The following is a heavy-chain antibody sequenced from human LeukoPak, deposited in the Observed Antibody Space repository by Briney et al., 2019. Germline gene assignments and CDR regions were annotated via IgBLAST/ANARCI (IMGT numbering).Heavy chain of an antibody. CDR2: IYYSGST. Sequence: SETLSLTCTGSGGSISSSSYYWGRLRQPPGQGLEWISSIYYSGSTYYNPSLKSRVTISVVTSKNQFPLKLSTATAADTAVYYCVRLRYSYGSQEDYWGQGTLVSVSS. D-gene: IGHD5-18*01. V-gene: IGHV4-39*01. CDR1: GGSISSSSYY. CDR3: VRLRYSYGSQEDY. J-gene: IGHJ4*02.